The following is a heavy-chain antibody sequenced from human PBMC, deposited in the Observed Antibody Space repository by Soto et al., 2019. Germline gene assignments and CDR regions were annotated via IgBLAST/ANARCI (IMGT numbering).Heavy chain of an antibody. CDR3: AKYRRTEAEGFTLDY. CDR1: GDSINNYY. Sequence: LSLTCTVSGDSINNYYWSWIRQPPGKRLEWIGYIYYTGSTTYDPSLESRVTMSVDTSKNQFSLKLSSVNAADTAVYYCAKYRRTEAEGFTLDYWGRGTLVTVSS. J-gene: IGHJ4*02. CDR2: IYYTGST. D-gene: IGHD6-13*01. V-gene: IGHV4-59*01.